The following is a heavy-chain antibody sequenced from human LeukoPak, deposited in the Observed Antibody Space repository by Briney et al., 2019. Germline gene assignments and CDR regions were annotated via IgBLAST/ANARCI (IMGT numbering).Heavy chain of an antibody. Sequence: ASVKVSCKASGYTFTSYGISWVRQAPGQGLEWMGWINPNSGGTNYAQKFQGRVTMTRDTSISTAYMELSSLRSEDTAVYYCAADTQWRSAFDIWGQGTMVTVSS. D-gene: IGHD6-19*01. J-gene: IGHJ3*02. CDR3: AADTQWRSAFDI. V-gene: IGHV1-2*02. CDR1: GYTFTSYG. CDR2: INPNSGGT.